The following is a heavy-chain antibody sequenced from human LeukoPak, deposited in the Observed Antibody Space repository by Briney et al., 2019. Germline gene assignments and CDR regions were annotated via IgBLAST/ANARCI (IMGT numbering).Heavy chain of an antibody. Sequence: GGSLRLSCAASGLTVSSNYITWVRQPPGKGLEWVSVLHAAGGTYYADSVKGRFTISRDNAKNSLYLQMNSLRAEDTAVYYCARVVGAETEDYFDYWGQGTLVTVSS. CDR1: GLTVSSNY. V-gene: IGHV3-66*01. CDR3: ARVVGAETEDYFDY. J-gene: IGHJ4*02. D-gene: IGHD1-26*01. CDR2: LHAAGGT.